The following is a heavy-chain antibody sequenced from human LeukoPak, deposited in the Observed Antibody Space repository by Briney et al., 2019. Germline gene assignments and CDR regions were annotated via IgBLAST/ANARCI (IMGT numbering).Heavy chain of an antibody. D-gene: IGHD3-3*01. CDR1: GFTFNTYA. CDR2: ISDNSYTT. CDR3: EKKGPFWSGHYPYDY. V-gene: IGHV3-23*01. Sequence: PWGTLRLSSAASGFTFNTYAMTRVPQAPGQGLKGVSSISDNSYTTSYADPVKGRFTISRANSKTTPYLQINSPKDKDKSLYDSEKKGPFWSGHYPYDYWGQGTLVTVSS. J-gene: IGHJ4*02.